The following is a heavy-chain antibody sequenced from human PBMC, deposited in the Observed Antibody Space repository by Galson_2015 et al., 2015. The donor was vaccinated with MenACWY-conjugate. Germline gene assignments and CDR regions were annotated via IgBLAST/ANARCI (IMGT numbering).Heavy chain of an antibody. Sequence: SLRLSCAASGFTFSSYAMHWVRQAPGKGLEWVAFIPSDGSKKYHADSVKGRFTISRDNSKNTLYVQMNSLRAEDTAVYYCAKRGDGSGSYSLDYWGQGTLVTVPS. D-gene: IGHD3-10*01. J-gene: IGHJ4*02. V-gene: IGHV3-30*02. CDR3: AKRGDGSGSYSLDY. CDR1: GFTFSSYA. CDR2: IPSDGSKK.